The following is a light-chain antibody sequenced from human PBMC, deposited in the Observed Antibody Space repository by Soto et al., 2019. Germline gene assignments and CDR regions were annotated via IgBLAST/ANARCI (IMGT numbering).Light chain of an antibody. V-gene: IGKV3-11*01. CDR1: QSVSSY. CDR3: QQRSNWFLT. Sequence: VMTKSQSTLSVSPGERSTLACMASQSVSSYLAWYQQKPGQAPRLLIYGASSRATGIPDRFSGSGSGTDFTLTISSLEPEDFAVYYCQQRSNWFLTFGGGTKVDNK. J-gene: IGKJ4*01. CDR2: GAS.